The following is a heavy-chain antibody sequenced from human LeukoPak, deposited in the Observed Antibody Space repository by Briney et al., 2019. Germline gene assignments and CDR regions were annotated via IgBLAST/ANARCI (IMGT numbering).Heavy chain of an antibody. Sequence: GASVKLSCKPSVYTLTGYYIQWVGQAPGQGLEWMGWINPQSGGTNYAQKFQGRVTMTRATSISTASMDLSRVRSDETAVYYCATGVVADTFYYYMDVWGKGTTVTVSS. CDR1: VYTLTGYY. CDR3: ATGVVADTFYYYMDV. D-gene: IGHD2-15*01. CDR2: INPQSGGT. V-gene: IGHV1-2*02. J-gene: IGHJ6*03.